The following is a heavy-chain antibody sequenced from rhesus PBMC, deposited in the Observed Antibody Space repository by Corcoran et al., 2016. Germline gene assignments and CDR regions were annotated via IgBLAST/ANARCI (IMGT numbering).Heavy chain of an antibody. D-gene: IGHD3-9*01. V-gene: IGHV3-8*01. CDR3: VKESSPRGYFDV. CDR2: SRTDGRDT. Sequence: EVQLEESGGGLMQHGGSLRLSCTGSGFSFSSSYMYWVRQAPGKGLEGFSCSRTDGRDTWYTDSVKGRFTMSKENAKNTLYLQMDSLRVEDTAVYYCVKESSPRGYFDVWGPGAPVTISS. CDR1: GFSFSSSY. J-gene: IGHJ2*01.